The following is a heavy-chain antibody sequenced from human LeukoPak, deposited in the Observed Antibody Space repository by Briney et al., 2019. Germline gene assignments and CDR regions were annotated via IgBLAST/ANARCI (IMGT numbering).Heavy chain of an antibody. J-gene: IGHJ4*02. CDR3: ARERLRDFWSGYSA. CDR2: INPNSGGT. CDR1: GYTFTGYY. Sequence: GASVKVSRKASGYTFTGYYMHWVRQAPGQGLEWMGRINPNSGGTNYAQKFQGRVTMTRDTSISTAYMELSRLRSDDTAVYYCARERLRDFWSGYSAWGQGTLVTVSS. D-gene: IGHD3-3*01. V-gene: IGHV1-2*06.